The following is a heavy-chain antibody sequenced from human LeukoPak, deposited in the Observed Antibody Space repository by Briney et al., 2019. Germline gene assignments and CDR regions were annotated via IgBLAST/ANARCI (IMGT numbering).Heavy chain of an antibody. CDR1: GGSISSGDYY. CDR2: IYYSGST. D-gene: IGHD4-17*01. V-gene: IGHV4-30-4*01. J-gene: IGHJ2*01. Sequence: SETLSLTWTVSGGSISSGDYYWSWIRQHPGKGLEWIGYIYYSGSTYYNPSLKSRVTISVDTSKNQFSLKLSSVTAADTAVYYCARGDYGDYVPDWYFDLWGRGTLVTVPS. CDR3: ARGDYGDYVPDWYFDL.